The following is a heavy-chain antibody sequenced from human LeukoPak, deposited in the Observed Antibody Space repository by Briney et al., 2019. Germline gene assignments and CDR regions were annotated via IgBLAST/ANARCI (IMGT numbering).Heavy chain of an antibody. CDR2: IYYSGST. CDR3: ASRRGSFDAFDI. D-gene: IGHD3-10*01. J-gene: IGHJ3*02. Sequence: PSETLSLTCTVSGGSISSGDYYWSWIRQPPGKGLEWIGYIYYSGSTYYNPSLKSRVTISVDTSKNQFSLKLSSVTAADTAVYYCASRRGSFDAFDIWGQGTMVTVSS. V-gene: IGHV4-30-4*01. CDR1: GGSISSGDYY.